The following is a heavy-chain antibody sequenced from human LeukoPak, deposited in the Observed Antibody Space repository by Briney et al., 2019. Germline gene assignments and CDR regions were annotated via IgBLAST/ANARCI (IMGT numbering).Heavy chain of an antibody. CDR3: AKSRFSCIGNNCYSPDY. J-gene: IGHJ4*02. CDR1: GLPFSSYA. CDR2: ISYDGSNE. Sequence: SLRLSCAASGLPFSSYAMHWVRQAPGKWLEWVTLISYDGSNEHYADSVKGRFTISRDNSKNTLYLQVNSLRAEDTAVYYCAKSRFSCIGNNCYSPDYWGQGTLVTVSS. V-gene: IGHV3-30*18. D-gene: IGHD2-15*01.